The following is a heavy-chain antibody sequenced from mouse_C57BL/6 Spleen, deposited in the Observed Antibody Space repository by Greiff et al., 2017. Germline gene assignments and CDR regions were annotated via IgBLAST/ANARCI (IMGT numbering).Heavy chain of an antibody. D-gene: IGHD4-1*01. CDR1: GYTFTDYY. CDR2: INPNNGGT. Sequence: EVQLQQSGPELVKPGASVKISCKASGYTFTDYYMNWVKQSHGKSLEWIGDINPNNGGTSYNQKFKGKATLTVDKYSSTAYMELRSLTSADSAVYNCARWDLFAYWGQGTLVTVSA. J-gene: IGHJ3*01. CDR3: ARWDLFAY. V-gene: IGHV1-26*01.